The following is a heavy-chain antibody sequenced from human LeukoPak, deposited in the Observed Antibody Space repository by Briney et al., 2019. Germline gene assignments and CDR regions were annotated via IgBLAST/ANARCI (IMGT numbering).Heavy chain of an antibody. J-gene: IGHJ4*02. V-gene: IGHV3-30*18. CDR1: GFTFSSYG. CDR2: ISYDGSNK. CDR3: AKPLAAQLWSQYYFDY. Sequence: GGSLRLSCAASGFTFSSYGMHWVRQAPGKGLEWVAVISYDGSNKYYADSVKGRFTISRDNSKNTLYLQMNSLRAEDTAVYYCAKPLAAQLWSQYYFDYWGQGTLVTVSS. D-gene: IGHD5-18*01.